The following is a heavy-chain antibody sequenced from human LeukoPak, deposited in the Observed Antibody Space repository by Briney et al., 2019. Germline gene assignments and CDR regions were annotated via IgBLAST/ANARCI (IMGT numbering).Heavy chain of an antibody. CDR1: GFAFSSYA. J-gene: IGHJ4*02. Sequence: PGGSLRLSCAPSGFAFSSYAMSWVRKAPGKGLEWVSGISGSGGSTYYADSVKGRFTISRDNSKNTLYLQMNSLRAEDTAVYYCAKDQGPACSSTSCYYYWGQGTLVTVSS. D-gene: IGHD2-2*01. CDR3: AKDQGPACSSTSCYYY. V-gene: IGHV3-23*01. CDR2: ISGSGGST.